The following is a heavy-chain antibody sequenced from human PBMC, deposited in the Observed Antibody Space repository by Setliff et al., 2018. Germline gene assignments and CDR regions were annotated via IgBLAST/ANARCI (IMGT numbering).Heavy chain of an antibody. CDR2: IYYRGDT. V-gene: IGHV4-39*01. J-gene: IGHJ4*02. D-gene: IGHD1-1*01. CDR1: GASLNSGTYY. CDR3: ARTGTYRYFDY. Sequence: PSETLSLTCTVSGASLNSGTYYWGWIRQPPGKGLEWIGRIYYRGDTYYNASLKGRLTISVDMAQNQFSLRLTSVTAADTAVYYCARTGTYRYFDYWGQGALVTVS.